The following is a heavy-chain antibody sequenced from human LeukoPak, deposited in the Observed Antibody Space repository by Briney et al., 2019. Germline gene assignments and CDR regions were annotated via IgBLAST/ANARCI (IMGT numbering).Heavy chain of an antibody. CDR1: GGSISSYY. CDR2: IYYSGST. D-gene: IGHD5-18*01. Sequence: SETLSLTCTVSGGSISSYYWSWIRQPPGKGLEWIGYIYYSGSTNYNPSLESRLTMSVDTSKNQFSLKLRSVTAADTAVYYCARPGVGSGRYGAFDIWGQGTMVTVSS. CDR3: ARPGVGSGRYGAFDI. V-gene: IGHV4-59*08. J-gene: IGHJ3*02.